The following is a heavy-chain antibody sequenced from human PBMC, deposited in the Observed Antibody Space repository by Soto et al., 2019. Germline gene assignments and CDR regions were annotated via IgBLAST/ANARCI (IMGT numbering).Heavy chain of an antibody. CDR1: GFTVSSNY. CDR3: ARDLGRSLDAFDL. D-gene: IGHD1-26*01. J-gene: IGHJ3*01. Sequence: GGSLRLSCAASGFTVSSNYMSWVRQAPGKGLECVSVIYIGGNTYYADSVKGRFTISRDNSKNTVYLQMNSLRVEDTAVYYCARDLGRSLDAFDLWGQGTMVTVSS. V-gene: IGHV3-66*01. CDR2: IYIGGNT.